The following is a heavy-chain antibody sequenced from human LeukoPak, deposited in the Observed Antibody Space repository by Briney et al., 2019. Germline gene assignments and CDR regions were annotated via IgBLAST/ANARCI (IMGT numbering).Heavy chain of an antibody. CDR2: IYWNDDK. CDR1: GFSLSTSGVG. V-gene: IGHV2-5*01. J-gene: IGHJ5*02. CDR3: AHRPEDHCINGACYHNWFDP. D-gene: IGHD2-8*01. Sequence: ESGPTLVKPTQTLTLTCTFSGFSLSTSGVGVGWIRQPPGKALEWLALIYWNDDKRYSPSLKSGLTITKDTSKNQVVLTMTNMDPVDTGTYYCAHRPEDHCINGACYHNWFDPWGQGTLVAVSS.